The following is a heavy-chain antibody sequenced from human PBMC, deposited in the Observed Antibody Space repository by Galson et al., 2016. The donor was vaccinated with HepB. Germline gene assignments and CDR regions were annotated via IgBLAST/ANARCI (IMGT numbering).Heavy chain of an antibody. Sequence: SLRLSCAASGFTFGSYAMSWVRRAPGKSLEWVATITGSGRNTYYADSVKGRYTISRDNSKNTVYLQTNSLRAEDTAVYYCAISPTLTTLDHWGQGTVVTVSS. V-gene: IGHV3-23*01. D-gene: IGHD1-14*01. CDR3: AISPTLTTLDH. CDR2: ITGSGRNT. J-gene: IGHJ4*02. CDR1: GFTFGSYA.